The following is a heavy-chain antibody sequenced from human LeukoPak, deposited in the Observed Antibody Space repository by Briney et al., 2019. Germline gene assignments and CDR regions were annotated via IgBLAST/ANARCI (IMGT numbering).Heavy chain of an antibody. CDR3: ARDIGSRVRITMVRGATNWFDP. V-gene: IGHV3-30*03. Sequence: PGRSLRLSCAGSGFTFKNYGIHWVRQAPGKGLEWVAVISYDGSNKYYADSVKGRFTISRDNSKNTLYLQMNSLRAEDTAVYYCARDIGSRVRITMVRGATNWFDPWGQGTLVTVSS. D-gene: IGHD3-10*01. CDR2: ISYDGSNK. CDR1: GFTFKNYG. J-gene: IGHJ5*02.